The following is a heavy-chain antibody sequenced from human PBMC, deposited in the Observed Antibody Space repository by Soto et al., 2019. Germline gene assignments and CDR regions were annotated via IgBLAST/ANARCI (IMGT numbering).Heavy chain of an antibody. CDR2: IKQDGSEK. J-gene: IGHJ4*02. CDR3: ARDSDTPYSSGWLAY. D-gene: IGHD6-19*01. Sequence: EVQLVESGGGLVQPGGSLRLSCAASGFTFSSYWMSWVRQAPGKGLEWVANIKQDGSEKYYVDAVKGRFTISRDNAKNSLYLQMNSLRAEDTAVYYCARDSDTPYSSGWLAYWGQGTLVTVSS. V-gene: IGHV3-7*05. CDR1: GFTFSSYW.